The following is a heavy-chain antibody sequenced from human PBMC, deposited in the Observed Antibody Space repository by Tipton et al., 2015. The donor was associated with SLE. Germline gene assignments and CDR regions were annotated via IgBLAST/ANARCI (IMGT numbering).Heavy chain of an antibody. V-gene: IGHV4-39*01. CDR1: GGSISSSSHY. D-gene: IGHD5-18*01. J-gene: IGHJ4*02. Sequence: TLSLTCTVSGGSISSSSHYWGWIRQPPGKGLEWIGSIYYSGSTYYNPSLKSRVTISVDTSKNQFSLKLSSVTAADTAVYYCARHEDRGYSYGSSFDYWGQGTLVTVSS. CDR2: IYYSGST. CDR3: ARHEDRGYSYGSSFDY.